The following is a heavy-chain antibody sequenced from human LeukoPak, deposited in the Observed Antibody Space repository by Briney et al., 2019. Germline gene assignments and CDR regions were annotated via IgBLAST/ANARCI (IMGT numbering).Heavy chain of an antibody. J-gene: IGHJ3*01. CDR1: GGSISSYY. Sequence: SETLSLTCTVSGGSISSYYWSWIRQPPGKGLEWIGYIYYSGSTNYNPSLKSRVTISVDTSKNQFSLKLSSVTAADTAAYYCARSRGYSGYAYDAFDLWGQGTMVTVSS. CDR2: IYYSGST. V-gene: IGHV4-59*01. D-gene: IGHD5-12*01. CDR3: ARSRGYSGYAYDAFDL.